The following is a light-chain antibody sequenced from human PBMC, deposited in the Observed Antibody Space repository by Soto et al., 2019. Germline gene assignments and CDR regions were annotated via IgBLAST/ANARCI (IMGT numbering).Light chain of an antibody. J-gene: IGKJ4*01. V-gene: IGKV1-39*01. CDR3: QQSYTTPLT. CDR2: AAS. Sequence: DIQMTQSPDFLSASVGDTVTLTCRASQSISTYLNWYQQKPGKAPELLIYAASSLQSGVPLRFTGSGSGTDLTLTIISLQPEDFARYYCQQSYTTPLTFGGGTKVEIK. CDR1: QSISTY.